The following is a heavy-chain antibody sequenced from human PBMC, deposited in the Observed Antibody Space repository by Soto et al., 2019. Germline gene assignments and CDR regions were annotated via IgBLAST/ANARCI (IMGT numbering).Heavy chain of an antibody. CDR3: AKDRRDIVVVVAATFDY. V-gene: IGHV3-23*01. CDR1: GFTFSSYA. J-gene: IGHJ4*02. CDR2: ISGNGGST. D-gene: IGHD2-15*01. Sequence: GGSLRLSCAASGFTFSSYAMSWVRQAPGKGLEWVSAISGNGGSTYYADSVKGRFTISRDNSKNTLYLQMNSLRAEDTAVYYCAKDRRDIVVVVAATFDYWGQGTLVTVSS.